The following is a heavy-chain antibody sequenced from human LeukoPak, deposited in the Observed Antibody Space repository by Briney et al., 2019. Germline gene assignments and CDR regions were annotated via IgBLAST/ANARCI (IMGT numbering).Heavy chain of an antibody. Sequence: SETLSLTCTVSGGSISSYYWIWIRQPPGKGLEWIGYIYYSGSTNYNPSLKSRVTISVDTSKNQFSLKLSSVTAADTAVYYCARVTERYYDSSGYAQYYFDYWGQGTLVTVSS. V-gene: IGHV4-59*01. CDR2: IYYSGST. CDR1: GGSISSYY. CDR3: ARVTERYYDSSGYAQYYFDY. J-gene: IGHJ4*02. D-gene: IGHD3-22*01.